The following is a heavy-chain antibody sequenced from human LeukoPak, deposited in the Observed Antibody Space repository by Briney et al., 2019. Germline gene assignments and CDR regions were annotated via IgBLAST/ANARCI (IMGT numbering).Heavy chain of an antibody. CDR2: IKQDGSEK. J-gene: IGHJ6*04. CDR1: GFTFSSYW. Sequence: GGSLRLSCAASGFTFSSYWMSWVRQAPGKGLEWVANIKQDGSEKYYVDSVKGRFTISRDNSKNTLFLQMNSLRAEDTAVYYCAELGITMIGGVWGKGTTVTISS. V-gene: IGHV3-7*01. CDR3: AELGITMIGGV. D-gene: IGHD3-10*02.